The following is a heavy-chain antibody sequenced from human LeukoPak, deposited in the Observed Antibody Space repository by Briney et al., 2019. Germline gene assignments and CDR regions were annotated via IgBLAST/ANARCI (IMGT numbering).Heavy chain of an antibody. V-gene: IGHV3-30*18. J-gene: IGHJ4*02. Sequence: GRSLRLSCAASGFTFSSYGMHWVRQAPGKGLEWVAVISYDGSSIYYGDSVRGRFTISRDNSENTLYLQMDSLRAEDTAVYYCAKDRSSSWSFDYWGQGTLVTVSS. CDR2: ISYDGSSI. CDR3: AKDRSSSWSFDY. CDR1: GFTFSSYG. D-gene: IGHD6-13*01.